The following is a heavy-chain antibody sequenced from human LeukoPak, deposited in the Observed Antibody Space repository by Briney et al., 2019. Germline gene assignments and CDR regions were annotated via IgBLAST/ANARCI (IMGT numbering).Heavy chain of an antibody. CDR2: IYAGDTI. CDR1: GGSISSSNW. J-gene: IGHJ4*02. V-gene: IGHV3-66*01. Sequence: PSETLSLTCAVSGGSISSSNWWSWVRQPPGKGLEWVSVIYAGDTIHYADSVKGRFTISRDNSKNTVYLQMNSLRAEDTALYYCATIGTGDYREDSWGQGTLVTVSS. CDR3: ATIGTGDYREDS. D-gene: IGHD3/OR15-3a*01.